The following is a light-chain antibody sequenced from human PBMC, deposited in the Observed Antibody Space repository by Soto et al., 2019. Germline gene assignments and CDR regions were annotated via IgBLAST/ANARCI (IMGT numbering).Light chain of an antibody. J-gene: IGKJ4*01. CDR3: QKYNNWPLLT. Sequence: EIVMTQSPATLSVSPGERATLSCRASQSVSSYLAWFQQKPGQAPRLLIYGASTRATGIPARFSGSGSGTEFTLTISSLQSEDFAVYYCQKYNNWPLLTFGGGTKVEIK. V-gene: IGKV3-15*01. CDR2: GAS. CDR1: QSVSSY.